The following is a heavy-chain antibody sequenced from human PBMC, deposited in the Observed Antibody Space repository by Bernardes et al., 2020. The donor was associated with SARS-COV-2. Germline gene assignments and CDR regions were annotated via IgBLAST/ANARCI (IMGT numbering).Heavy chain of an antibody. J-gene: IGHJ4*02. CDR2: IYLGGDNT. CDR1: GFTLRNTA. Sequence: GGSLRLSCAISGFTLRNTAMSWVRQAPGKGLEWVSGIYLGGDNTYFADSVKGRFTISRDTSKNTLFLQMNSLRVEDTAVYYCAKEVPANDDWGQGTLVTVSS. V-gene: IGHV3-23*01. CDR3: AKEVPANDD. D-gene: IGHD2-2*01.